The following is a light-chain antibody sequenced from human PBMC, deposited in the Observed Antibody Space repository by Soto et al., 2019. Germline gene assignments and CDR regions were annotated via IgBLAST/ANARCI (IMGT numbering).Light chain of an antibody. CDR1: QSVGSK. Sequence: ATLSVSPGEGATLSCRASQSVGSKVAWHQQRPGQAPRLLTYDTSTRATGIAARFSGSGSGTDFTLTISSLQSEDFAVYYCQQYNNWPPVYTFGQGTKLEIK. CDR2: DTS. CDR3: QQYNNWPPVYT. J-gene: IGKJ2*01. V-gene: IGKV3D-15*01.